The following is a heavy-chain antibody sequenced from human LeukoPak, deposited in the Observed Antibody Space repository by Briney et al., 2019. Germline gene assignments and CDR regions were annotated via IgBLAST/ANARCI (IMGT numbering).Heavy chain of an antibody. CDR3: VKVIRIVVVPAAGRGYSYGPDY. V-gene: IGHV3-23*01. CDR2: ISGNGRTT. J-gene: IGHJ4*02. D-gene: IGHD2-2*01. CDR1: GFAFSTYA. Sequence: GGSLRLSCAASGFAFSTYAMSWVRQSPGKGLEWAAGISGNGRTTYHIDSVKGRFTISRDNSRNILYLQMNALRVEDTAVYYCVKVIRIVVVPAAGRGYSYGPDYWGQGTLVTVSS.